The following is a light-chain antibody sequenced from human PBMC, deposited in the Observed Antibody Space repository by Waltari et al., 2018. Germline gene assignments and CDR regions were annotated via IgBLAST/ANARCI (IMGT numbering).Light chain of an antibody. Sequence: DIVMTQTPVSLSVTPGQSASISCHSSQSLLYTDGKTYFYWYLQKAGQPPQLLIYEISKWFSGVPDRFSGSGSGTDFTLKISRVEAEDVGVYYCMQTKQFPWTLGQGTKVEVK. CDR1: QSLLYTDGKTY. CDR3: MQTKQFPWT. CDR2: EIS. V-gene: IGKV2D-29*01. J-gene: IGKJ1*01.